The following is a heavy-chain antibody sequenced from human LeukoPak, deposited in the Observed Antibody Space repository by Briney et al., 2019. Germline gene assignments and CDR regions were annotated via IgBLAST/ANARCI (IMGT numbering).Heavy chain of an antibody. D-gene: IGHD3-10*01. CDR3: ARDGGDYYYGSGSYSYYFDY. CDR1: GGSISSYY. V-gene: IGHV4-59*01. J-gene: IGHJ4*02. Sequence: SETLSLTCTVSGGSISSYYWSWIRQPPGKGLEWIGYIYYSGSTNYNPSLKSRVTISVDTSKNQFSLKLSSVTAADTAVYYCARDGGDYYYGSGSYSYYFDYWGQGTQVTVSS. CDR2: IYYSGST.